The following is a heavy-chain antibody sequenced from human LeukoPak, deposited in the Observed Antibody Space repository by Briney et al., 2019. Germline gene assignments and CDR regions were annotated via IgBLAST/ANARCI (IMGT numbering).Heavy chain of an antibody. Sequence: PSETLSLTCNVSGDSISSYYWSWIRQPPGKGLEWIGYIYYSGSTNYNPSLKSRVTISLDTSKEQFSLKLSSVTAADTAVYYCARQRMYSSGWYLDYWGQGTLVIVST. D-gene: IGHD6-19*01. CDR2: IYYSGST. CDR1: GDSISSYY. CDR3: ARQRMYSSGWYLDY. V-gene: IGHV4-59*08. J-gene: IGHJ4*02.